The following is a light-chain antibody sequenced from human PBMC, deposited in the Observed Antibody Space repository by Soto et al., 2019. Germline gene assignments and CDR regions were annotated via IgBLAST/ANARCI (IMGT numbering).Light chain of an antibody. Sequence: EIVMTQSPATLSVSPGERATLSCRASQSVSSNLAWYQQKPGQVPRLLIYGASTRATGIPARFSGSGSGTEFTLTISSLQSEDFAVYYCQQYNNRRTFGQGTKVEIK. CDR1: QSVSSN. V-gene: IGKV3-15*01. CDR3: QQYNNRRT. CDR2: GAS. J-gene: IGKJ1*01.